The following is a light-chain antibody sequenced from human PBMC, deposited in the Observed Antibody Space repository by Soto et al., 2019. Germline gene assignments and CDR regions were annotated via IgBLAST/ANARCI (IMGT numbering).Light chain of an antibody. CDR2: GAS. CDR3: QQSYSTLIT. J-gene: IGKJ5*01. V-gene: IGKV1-39*01. Sequence: DIQMTQSPSTLSASVGGRVTITCRASQSVGTWVAWYQQKPGKAPKLLIYGASSLQSGVPSRFSGSGSGTDFTLTISSLQPEDFATYYCQQSYSTLITFGQGTRLEIK. CDR1: QSVGTW.